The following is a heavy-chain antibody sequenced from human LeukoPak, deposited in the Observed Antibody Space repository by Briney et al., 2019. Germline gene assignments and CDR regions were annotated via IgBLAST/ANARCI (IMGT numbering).Heavy chain of an antibody. D-gene: IGHD6-13*01. V-gene: IGHV3-30*18. CDR3: AKGRRIAAAGTGPAPYNWFDP. CDR1: GFTFSSYG. Sequence: GGSLRLSCAASGFTFSSYGMHWVRQAPGKGLEWVAVISYDGSNKYYADSVKGRFTISRDNSKNTLYLQMNSLRAEDTALYYCAKGRRIAAAGTGPAPYNWFDPWGQGTLVTVSS. J-gene: IGHJ5*02. CDR2: ISYDGSNK.